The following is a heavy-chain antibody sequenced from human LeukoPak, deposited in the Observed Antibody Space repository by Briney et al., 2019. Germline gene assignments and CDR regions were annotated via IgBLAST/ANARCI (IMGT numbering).Heavy chain of an antibody. Sequence: GASVKVSCKASGYTLTGYYMHWVRQAPGQGLEWMGRINHNTGGTNYAQKFQGRVTMTRDTSISTAYLDLTSLRSDDTAVYYCARDSVMGAKWGQGTLVTVSS. V-gene: IGHV1-2*06. CDR1: GYTLTGYY. CDR3: ARDSVMGAK. J-gene: IGHJ4*02. D-gene: IGHD1-26*01. CDR2: INHNTGGT.